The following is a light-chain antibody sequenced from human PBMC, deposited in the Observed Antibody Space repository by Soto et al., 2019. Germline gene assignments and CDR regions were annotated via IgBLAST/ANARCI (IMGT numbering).Light chain of an antibody. J-gene: IGKJ4*01. Sequence: EIVMTQSPATLSVSPGERATLSCRASQSISSNLAWYQQKPGQAPRLLILNASTRATGIPVRFSGSGFGTEFTLTISVLQSEDFAVYYCQQYETWPPLTFGGGTKVEIK. CDR1: QSISSN. V-gene: IGKV3-15*01. CDR3: QQYETWPPLT. CDR2: NAS.